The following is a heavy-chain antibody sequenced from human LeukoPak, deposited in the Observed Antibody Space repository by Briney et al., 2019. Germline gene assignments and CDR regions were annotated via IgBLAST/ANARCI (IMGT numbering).Heavy chain of an antibody. CDR2: IYTSEST. D-gene: IGHD2-2*01. V-gene: IGHV4-61*09. J-gene: IGHJ3*02. Sequence: MASQTLSLTCTVSGGPVSSGTYYWSWIRQPAGKGLEWIGHIYTSESTNYNPSLKSRVTISVDTSKNQFSLKLTSVTAADTAVYYCARDDWTYCSSTTCPDAYIWGQGTMVTVSS. CDR3: ARDDWTYCSSTTCPDAYI. CDR1: GGPVSSGTYY.